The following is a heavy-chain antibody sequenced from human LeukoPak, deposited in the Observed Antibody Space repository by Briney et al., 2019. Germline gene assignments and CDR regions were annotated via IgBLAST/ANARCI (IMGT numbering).Heavy chain of an antibody. V-gene: IGHV3-33*03. CDR1: GLTFRNYG. CDR2: IYSGGGTTK. J-gene: IGHJ2*01. Sequence: QTGGSLRLSCVASGLTFRNYGFHWVRQAPGKGLEWVAIIYSGGGTTKYYAESVKDRFTVTRDDSRDTLYLQMNSLRAEDTAVYYCVVILVPGGVWHFDLWGRGTLVTVSS. D-gene: IGHD2-2*01. CDR3: VVILVPGGVWHFDL.